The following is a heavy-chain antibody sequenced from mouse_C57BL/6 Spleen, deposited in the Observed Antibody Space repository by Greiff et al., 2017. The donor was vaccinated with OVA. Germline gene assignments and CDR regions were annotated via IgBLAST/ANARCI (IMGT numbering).Heavy chain of an antibody. Sequence: EVQLQESGPGLVKPSQSLSLTCSVTGYSITSGYYWNWIRQFPGNKLEWMGYISYDGSNNYNPSLKNRISITRDTSKNQFFLKLNSVTTEDTATYYCARDYDGYPYYFDYWGQGTTLTVSS. D-gene: IGHD2-3*01. CDR2: ISYDGSN. V-gene: IGHV3-6*01. CDR1: GYSITSGYY. J-gene: IGHJ2*01. CDR3: ARDYDGYPYYFDY.